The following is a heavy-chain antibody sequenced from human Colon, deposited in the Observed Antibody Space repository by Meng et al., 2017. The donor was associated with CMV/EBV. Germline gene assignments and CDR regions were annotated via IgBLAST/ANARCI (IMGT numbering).Heavy chain of an antibody. D-gene: IGHD6-19*01. CDR2: INGVGDTT. Sequence: GESLKISCAASGFTFNRNSMSWVRQAPGKGLEWVSGINGVGDTTYYADSVKGRFTISRDNSKNTLYLRMIDLRAEDTAMYYCAREGYGIAVAGSDYWGQGTLVTVSS. CDR1: GFTFNRNS. CDR3: AREGYGIAVAGSDY. J-gene: IGHJ4*02. V-gene: IGHV3-23*01.